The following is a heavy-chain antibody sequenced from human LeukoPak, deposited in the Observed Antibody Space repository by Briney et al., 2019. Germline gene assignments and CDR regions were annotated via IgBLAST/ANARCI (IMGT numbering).Heavy chain of an antibody. V-gene: IGHV1-69*04. CDR3: ARESTGLDDAFDI. J-gene: IGHJ3*02. CDR2: IIPILGIA. D-gene: IGHD5/OR15-5a*01. CDR1: GGTFSSYT. Sequence: SVKVSCKASGGTFSSYTISWVRQAPGQGLEWMGRIIPILGIANYAQKFQGRVTITADKSTSTAYMELSSLRSEDTAVYYCARESTGLDDAFDIWGQGTMVTVSS.